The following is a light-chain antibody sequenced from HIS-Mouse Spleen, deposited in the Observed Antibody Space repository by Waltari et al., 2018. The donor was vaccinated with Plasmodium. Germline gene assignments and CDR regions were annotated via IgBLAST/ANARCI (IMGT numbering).Light chain of an antibody. Sequence: QSVLTQPPSASGTPGQRVTISCSGSISSIGSNTVNWYQQLPGTAPKLLIYSNTQRPSGVPDRFSGSKSGTSASLAISGLQSEDEADDYCAAWDDSLNGVVFAGGTKLTVL. V-gene: IGLV1-44*01. J-gene: IGLJ2*01. CDR2: SNT. CDR3: AAWDDSLNGVV. CDR1: ISSIGSNT.